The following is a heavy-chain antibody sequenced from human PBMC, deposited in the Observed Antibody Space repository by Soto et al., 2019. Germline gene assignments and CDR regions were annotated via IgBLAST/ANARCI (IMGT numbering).Heavy chain of an antibody. J-gene: IGHJ4*02. V-gene: IGHV4-34*01. Sequence: QVQLQPWGAGLLKPSETLSLTCAVNSESLSGYYWSWIRQSPGKGLEWIGEIDGSGNTNYSPSLSIRVAMSVDTSKNHSSLNLLSVRAAGTAAYYCVGARGRLAGFDYWGQGTLVTVSS. CDR3: VGARGRLAGFDY. CDR1: SESLSGYY. D-gene: IGHD6-6*01. CDR2: IDGSGNT.